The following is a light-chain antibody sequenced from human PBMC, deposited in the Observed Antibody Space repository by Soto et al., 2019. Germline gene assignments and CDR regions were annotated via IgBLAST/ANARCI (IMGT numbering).Light chain of an antibody. Sequence: EIVLTQSPATLSLSPGERAALSCRASQSISSYLAWYQQKPGQAPRLLIYDVSNRATGIPARFSGSGSGTDFTLTLSSLEPEDFASYYCQQRSDWPLTFGGGTRVEIK. J-gene: IGKJ4*01. CDR1: QSISSY. CDR3: QQRSDWPLT. V-gene: IGKV3-11*01. CDR2: DVS.